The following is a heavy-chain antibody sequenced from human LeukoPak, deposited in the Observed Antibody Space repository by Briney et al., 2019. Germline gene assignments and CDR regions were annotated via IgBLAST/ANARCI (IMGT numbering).Heavy chain of an antibody. V-gene: IGHV1-46*01. CDR3: ARDGSHFGDSEY. Sequence: VASVKVSCKASGYTFTAYHMHWVRQAPGQGLEWMGVIKPSDGDIGFAHKFQGRISMTRDMSTSTVYLELSSLRSEDTAMYYCARDGSHFGDSEYWGQGTLVIVSS. J-gene: IGHJ4*02. CDR2: IKPSDGDI. CDR1: GYTFTAYH. D-gene: IGHD4-17*01.